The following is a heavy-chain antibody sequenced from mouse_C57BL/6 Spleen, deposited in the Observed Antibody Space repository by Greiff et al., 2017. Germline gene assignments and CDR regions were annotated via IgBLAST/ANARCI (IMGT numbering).Heavy chain of an antibody. CDR1: GFNIKDDY. CDR3: TRTYCGSSYDCYFDV. D-gene: IGHD1-1*01. J-gene: IGHJ1*03. CDR2: LDPEHGDT. Sequence: EVQLQQSGAELVRPGASVTLSCTASGFNIKDDYLHWVKQRPEQGLEWIGWLDPEHGDTEYASKFQGKATITADTSSNTAYLQLSSLTSEDTAVYYCTRTYCGSSYDCYFDVWGTGTTVTVSS. V-gene: IGHV14-4*01.